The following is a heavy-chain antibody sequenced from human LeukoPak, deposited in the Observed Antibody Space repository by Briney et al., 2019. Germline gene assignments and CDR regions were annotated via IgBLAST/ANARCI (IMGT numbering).Heavy chain of an antibody. CDR1: GFTFSSYG. V-gene: IGHV3-33*01. D-gene: IGHD3-3*01. CDR3: ARDSAGLYDFWSGYGAFDI. CDR2: IWYNGSNK. J-gene: IGHJ3*02. Sequence: GGSLSLSCAASGFTFSSYGMRWVRQAPGKGLEWVAVIWYNGSNKYYADSVKGRFTISRDNSKNTLYLQMNSLRAEDTAVYYCARDSAGLYDFWSGYGAFDIWGQGTMVTVSS.